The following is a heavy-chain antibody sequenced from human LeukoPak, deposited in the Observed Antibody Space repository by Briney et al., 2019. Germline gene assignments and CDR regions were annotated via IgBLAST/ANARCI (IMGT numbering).Heavy chain of an antibody. V-gene: IGHV1-69*13. J-gene: IGHJ4*02. CDR3: ASPRDGYSDFDY. D-gene: IGHD5-24*01. CDR1: GGTFSSYA. Sequence: SVKVSCKASGGTFSSYAISWVRQAPGQGLEWMGGIIPIFGTANYAQKFQGRVTITADESTSTTYMELSSLRSEDTAVYYCASPRDGYSDFDYWGQGTLVTVSS. CDR2: IIPIFGTA.